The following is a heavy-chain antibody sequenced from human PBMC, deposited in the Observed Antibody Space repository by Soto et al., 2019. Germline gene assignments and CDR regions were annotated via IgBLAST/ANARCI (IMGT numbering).Heavy chain of an antibody. CDR1: GFTFSSYS. J-gene: IGHJ4*02. CDR3: ARAPRGSSGYYFDY. Sequence: GGSLRLSCAASGFTFSSYSMNWVRQAPGKGLEWVSSISSSSSYIYYADSVKGRFTISRDNSKNTLYLQMNSLRAEDTAVYYCARAPRGSSGYYFDYWGQGTLVTISS. CDR2: ISSSSSYI. V-gene: IGHV3-21*01. D-gene: IGHD3-22*01.